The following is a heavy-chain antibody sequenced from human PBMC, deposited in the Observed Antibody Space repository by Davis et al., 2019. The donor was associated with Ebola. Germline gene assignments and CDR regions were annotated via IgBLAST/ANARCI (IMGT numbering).Heavy chain of an antibody. J-gene: IGHJ4*02. CDR1: GFTFDDYA. Sequence: GGSLRLSCAASGFTFDDYAMHWVRQAPGKGLEWVSGISWNSGSIGYADSVKGRFTISRDNAKNSLYLQMNSLRAEDTAVYYCARDSNDFWSGYYQYYFDYWGQGTLVTVSS. CDR2: ISWNSGSI. CDR3: ARDSNDFWSGYYQYYFDY. V-gene: IGHV3-9*01. D-gene: IGHD3-3*01.